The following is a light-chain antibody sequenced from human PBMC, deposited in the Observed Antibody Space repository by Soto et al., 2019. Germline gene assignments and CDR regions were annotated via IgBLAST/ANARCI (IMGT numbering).Light chain of an antibody. CDR1: RSVSTN. CDR2: GAS. V-gene: IGKV3-15*01. J-gene: IGKJ1*01. Sequence: EIVMTQSPATLSVSPGETATLSCRASRSVSTNLALYQQKPGHPPRLLIYGASTRATGIPARFSGSGSGTEFTLTISSLQSEDFAVYHCQQHNNWPQTFGQGTKVDIK. CDR3: QQHNNWPQT.